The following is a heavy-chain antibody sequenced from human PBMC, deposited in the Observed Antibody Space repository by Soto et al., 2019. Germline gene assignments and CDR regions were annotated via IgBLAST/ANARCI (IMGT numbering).Heavy chain of an antibody. CDR3: ARGPAEDGFDY. CDR1: GFTFSSYE. CDR2: ISSSGSTI. V-gene: IGHV3-48*03. J-gene: IGHJ4*02. D-gene: IGHD6-13*01. Sequence: PGGSLGLSCAASGFTFSSYEMNWVRQAPGKGLEWVSYISSSGSTIYYADSVKGRFTISRDNAKNSLYLQMNSLRAEDTAVYYCARGPAEDGFDYWGQGTLVTVSS.